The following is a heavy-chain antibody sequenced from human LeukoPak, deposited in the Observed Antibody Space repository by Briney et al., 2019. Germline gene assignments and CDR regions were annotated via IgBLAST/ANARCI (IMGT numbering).Heavy chain of an antibody. D-gene: IGHD5-18*01. CDR3: TGYISGFPC. V-gene: IGHV3-53*01. Sequence: SGGSLRLSCAATGFTVTINYMTWVRQAPGKGLEWVSIIYSGHTTHYADSVKGRFTISTDNSKNTLYLQMSSLRAEDTAVYYCTGYISGFPCWGQGTLVTVSS. CDR2: IYSGHTT. J-gene: IGHJ4*02. CDR1: GFTVTINY.